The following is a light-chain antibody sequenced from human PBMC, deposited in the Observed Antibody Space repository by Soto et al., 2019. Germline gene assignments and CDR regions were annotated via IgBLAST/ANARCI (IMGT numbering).Light chain of an antibody. CDR3: QQYGSSPFT. Sequence: EIVLTQSPGTLSLSPGERATLSCRASQSVSSSYLAWYQQKPGQAPRLLIYGSSSRSTGITDRFSGSGSGTYFTLSIRRLEPEDCAVYYCQQYGSSPFTFGPGNKVHIK. V-gene: IGKV3-20*01. J-gene: IGKJ3*01. CDR2: GSS. CDR1: QSVSSSY.